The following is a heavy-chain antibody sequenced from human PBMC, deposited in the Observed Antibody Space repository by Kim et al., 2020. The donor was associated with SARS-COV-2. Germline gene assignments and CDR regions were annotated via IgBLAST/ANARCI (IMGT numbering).Heavy chain of an antibody. CDR3: ARDNKQPASNYYYGMDV. Sequence: VKGRFTISSDNAKNSLYLQMNSLRAEDTAVYYCARDNKQPASNYYYGMDVWGQGTTVTVSS. D-gene: IGHD2-2*01. J-gene: IGHJ6*02. V-gene: IGHV3-21*01.